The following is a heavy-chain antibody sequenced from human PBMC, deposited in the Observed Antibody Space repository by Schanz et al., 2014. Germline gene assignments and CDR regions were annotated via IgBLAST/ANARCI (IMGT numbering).Heavy chain of an antibody. D-gene: IGHD3-22*01. V-gene: IGHV3-13*05. CDR1: GFTFSNYD. CDR3: ARDRGSAVGYQYYGMDV. J-gene: IGHJ6*02. Sequence: EVQLVESGGGLVQPGGSLRLSCAASGFTFSNYDMHWVRQAIGKGLEWVSGIGPASDPYYAGSVQGRFTISRDNSKNTVYLQMNSLRAEDTALYYCARDRGSAVGYQYYGMDVWGQGTTVTVSS. CDR2: IGPASDP.